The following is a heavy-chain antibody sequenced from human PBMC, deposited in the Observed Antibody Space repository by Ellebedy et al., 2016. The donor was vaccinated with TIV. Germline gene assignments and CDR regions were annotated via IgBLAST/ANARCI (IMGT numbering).Heavy chain of an antibody. CDR2: ISHTGTRT. V-gene: IGHV3-23*01. CDR3: AKDQVAGDGRWVFDM. D-gene: IGHD5-24*01. CDR1: GFTFSSFA. J-gene: IGHJ3*02. Sequence: PGGSLRLSCAASGFTFSSFAMTWVRQAPGKGLEWVSTISHTGTRTYYTDSVEGRFIISRDTSKKTLYLQMNGLRAEDTAIYYCAKDQVAGDGRWVFDMWGQGSMVTVSS.